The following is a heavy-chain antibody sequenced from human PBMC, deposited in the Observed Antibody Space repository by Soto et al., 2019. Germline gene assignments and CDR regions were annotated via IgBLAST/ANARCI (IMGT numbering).Heavy chain of an antibody. J-gene: IGHJ6*02. CDR2: INHSGST. D-gene: IGHD2-21*01. CDR3: ASLARAVYYYYGMDV. Sequence: QVQLQQWGAGLLKPSETLSLTCAVYGGSFSGYYWSWIRQPPGKGLEWIGEINHSGSTKYNPSLKSRVTISVDTSKNQFSLKLSSVTAADTAVYYCASLARAVYYYYGMDVWGQGTTVTVSS. V-gene: IGHV4-34*01. CDR1: GGSFSGYY.